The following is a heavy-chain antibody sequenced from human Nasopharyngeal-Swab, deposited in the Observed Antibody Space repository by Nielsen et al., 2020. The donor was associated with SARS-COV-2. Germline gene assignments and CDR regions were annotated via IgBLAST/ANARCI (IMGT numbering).Heavy chain of an antibody. CDR1: GFTFSSYS. CDR2: ISSSSSYI. V-gene: IGHV3-21*01. Sequence: GGSLRLSCAASGFTFSSYSMNWVRQAPGKGLEWVSSISSSSSYIYYTDSVKGRFTISRDNAKNSLYLQMNSLRAEDTAVYYCASYGSGRKRDYWGQGTLVTVSS. D-gene: IGHD3-10*01. CDR3: ASYGSGRKRDY. J-gene: IGHJ4*02.